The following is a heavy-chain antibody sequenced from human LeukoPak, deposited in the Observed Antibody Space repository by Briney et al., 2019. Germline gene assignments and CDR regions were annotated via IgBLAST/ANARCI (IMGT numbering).Heavy chain of an antibody. CDR2: INHSGST. CDR1: GGSFSGYY. D-gene: IGHD3-22*01. CDR3: ARGRPHDSSGSDPYYFDY. J-gene: IGHJ4*02. V-gene: IGHV4-34*01. Sequence: SETLSLTCAVYGGSFSGYYWSWIRQPPGKGLEWIGEINHSGSTNYNPSLKSRVTISVDTSKNQFSLKLSSVTAPDTAVYYCARGRPHDSSGSDPYYFDYWGQGTLVTVSS.